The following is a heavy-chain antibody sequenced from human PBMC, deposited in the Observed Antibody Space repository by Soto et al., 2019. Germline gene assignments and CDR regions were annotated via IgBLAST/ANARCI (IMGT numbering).Heavy chain of an antibody. D-gene: IGHD6-19*01. CDR1: GFTFSTYT. CDR3: ARDKLAVAGGNYIDY. Sequence: GGSLRLSCAASGFTFSTYTMNWVRQAPGKGLEWLSYISSNGSTIYYADSVKGRFTISRDNAKNSLYLQMNCLRAEDTAMYYCARDKLAVAGGNYIDYWGQGTLVTVSS. CDR2: ISSNGSTI. V-gene: IGHV3-48*01. J-gene: IGHJ4*02.